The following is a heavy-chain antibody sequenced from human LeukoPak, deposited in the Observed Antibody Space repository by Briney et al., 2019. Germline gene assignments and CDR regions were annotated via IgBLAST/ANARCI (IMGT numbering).Heavy chain of an antibody. CDR1: GFTFSDYY. Sequence: GGSLRLSCAASGFTFSDYYMSWIRQAPGKGLEWVSYISSSGSIICYADSVKGRFIISRDNAKNSLNLQMNSLRVEDTAVYYCAREYSSGWAYYMDVWGKGTTVTVSS. CDR3: AREYSSGWAYYMDV. J-gene: IGHJ6*03. D-gene: IGHD6-19*01. CDR2: ISSSGSII. V-gene: IGHV3-11*04.